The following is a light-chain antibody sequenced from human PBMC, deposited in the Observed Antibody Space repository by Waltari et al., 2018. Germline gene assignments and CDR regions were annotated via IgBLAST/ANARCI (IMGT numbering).Light chain of an antibody. J-gene: IGKJ1*01. CDR2: GAS. CDR3: QQYGSSPWT. Sequence: EIVLTQSSCPLSLYPGERATLPCRASQSVSSSYLAWYQQKPGQAPRVLIHGASNRATGIPDRFSGSGSGTDFTLTISRLEPEDFAVYYCQQYGSSPWTFGQGTKVEIK. CDR1: QSVSSSY. V-gene: IGKV3-20*01.